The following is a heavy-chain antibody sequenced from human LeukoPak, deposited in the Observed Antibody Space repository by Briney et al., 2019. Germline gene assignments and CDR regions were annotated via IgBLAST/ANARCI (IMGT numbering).Heavy chain of an antibody. D-gene: IGHD3-10*01. CDR2: IYTDGNT. Sequence: GGSLRLSCAASGFTVSTNYMTWVRQAPGKGLEWLSAIYTDGNTFYADSVKGRFTISRDNSENMLYLQMGSLGADDTAVYYCARGVDTWFGELLAYWGQGTLVTVSS. CDR3: ARGVDTWFGELLAY. CDR1: GFTVSTNY. J-gene: IGHJ4*02. V-gene: IGHV3-66*01.